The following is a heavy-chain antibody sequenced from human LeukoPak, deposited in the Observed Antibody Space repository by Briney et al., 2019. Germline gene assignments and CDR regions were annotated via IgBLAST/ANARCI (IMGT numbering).Heavy chain of an antibody. CDR3: ARAGLDGRGYFQGFDY. J-gene: IGHJ4*02. CDR2: ITNNGRKT. CDR1: GFTFSDYF. D-gene: IGHD3-22*01. V-gene: IGHV3-11*04. Sequence: PGGSLRLSCAASGFTFSDYFMGWVRQAPGKRLEWVSYITNNGRKTYYADSMKGRFTISRDNAKNSLFLQMNSLRAEDTALYYFARAGLDGRGYFQGFDYWGQGTLVTVSS.